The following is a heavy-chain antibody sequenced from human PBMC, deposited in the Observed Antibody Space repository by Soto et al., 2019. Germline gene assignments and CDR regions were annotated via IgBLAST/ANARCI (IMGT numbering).Heavy chain of an antibody. D-gene: IGHD6-13*01. CDR2: TIPIFGTA. CDR3: ARAENELAAGRGDFDY. CDR1: GGTFSSYA. V-gene: IGHV1-69*01. Sequence: QVQLVQSGAEVKKPGSSVKVSCKASGGTFSSYAISWVRQAPGQGLEWMGATIPIFGTANYAQKFQGRVTITADESTSTAYMELSSLRSEDTAVYYCARAENELAAGRGDFDYWGQGTLVTVSS. J-gene: IGHJ4*02.